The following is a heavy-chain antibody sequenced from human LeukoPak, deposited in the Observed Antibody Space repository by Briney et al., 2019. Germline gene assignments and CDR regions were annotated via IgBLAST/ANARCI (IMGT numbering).Heavy chain of an antibody. CDR2: ISGSGYST. J-gene: IGHJ4*02. D-gene: IGHD6-13*01. CDR3: AKATYSSSWNLYFDY. V-gene: IGHV3-23*01. Sequence: PGGSLRLSCAASGFTFSSYAMSCVRQAPGKGLEWVSSISGSGYSTYYADSVKGRFTISRDNSKNTLFLQMNSLRAEDTAVYYCAKATYSSSWNLYFDYWGQGTLVTVSS. CDR1: GFTFSSYA.